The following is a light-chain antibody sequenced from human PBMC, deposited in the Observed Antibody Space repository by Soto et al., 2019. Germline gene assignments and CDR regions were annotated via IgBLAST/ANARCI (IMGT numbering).Light chain of an antibody. V-gene: IGKV1-39*01. CDR3: QQSFSTPPWT. Sequence: DIQMTQSPSSLSASVGDRVTITCRASQSISSYLNWYQQKPGKAPKLLINAASSLQSGVPSRFSGSGSGTDFTLTISSLQPEDFATYYCQQSFSTPPWTFGRGTKVEIK. J-gene: IGKJ1*01. CDR2: AAS. CDR1: QSISSY.